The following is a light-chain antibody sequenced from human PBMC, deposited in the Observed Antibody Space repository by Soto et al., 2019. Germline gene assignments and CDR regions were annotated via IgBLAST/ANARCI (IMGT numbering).Light chain of an antibody. CDR1: QSVWTY. V-gene: IGKV3-11*01. CDR3: QQYNDWWT. J-gene: IGKJ1*01. CDR2: DAS. Sequence: EIVLTQSPATLSLYPGERATLSCRASQSVWTYLAWYQQKRGQAPRLLMYDASNRASGVPARFSGSGSGTDFTLTISSLEPEDFAVYYCQQYNDWWTFGQGTKVEIK.